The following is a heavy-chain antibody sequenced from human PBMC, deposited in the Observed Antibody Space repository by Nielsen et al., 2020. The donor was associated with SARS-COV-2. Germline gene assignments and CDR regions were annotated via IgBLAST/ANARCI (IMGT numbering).Heavy chain of an antibody. V-gene: IGHV1-69*13. CDR1: GGTFSSYA. Sequence: SVKVSCKASGGTFSSYAISWVRQAPGQGLEWMGGIIPIFGTANYAQKFQGRVTITADESTSTAYMELSSLRSEDTAVYYCARRAFSLVGATTGGAFDIWGQGTMVTVSS. CDR3: ARRAFSLVGATTGGAFDI. J-gene: IGHJ3*02. CDR2: IIPIFGTA. D-gene: IGHD1-26*01.